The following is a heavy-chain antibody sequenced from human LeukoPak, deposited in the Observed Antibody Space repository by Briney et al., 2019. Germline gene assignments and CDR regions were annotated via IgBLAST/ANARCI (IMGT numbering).Heavy chain of an antibody. D-gene: IGHD2-15*01. CDR3: AADRRVYSSGAICYVNWFDP. Sequence: SVKDSCKASGFSFSSSAMQWVRQARGQRLEWIGWIVVGSGNTNYAQKFQERVTITRDMSTSTAYMELSSLRSEDTAVYFCAADRRVYSSGAICYVNWFDPCGQGTLVTVSS. CDR1: GFSFSSSA. CDR2: IVVGSGNT. J-gene: IGHJ5*02. V-gene: IGHV1-58*02.